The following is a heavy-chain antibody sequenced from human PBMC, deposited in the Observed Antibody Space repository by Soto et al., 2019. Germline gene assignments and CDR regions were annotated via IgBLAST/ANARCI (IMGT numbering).Heavy chain of an antibody. V-gene: IGHV1-69*13. D-gene: IGHD3-22*01. J-gene: IGHJ4*02. CDR3: ASLDYYDSSGYFPLYY. CDR1: GGTFSSYA. CDR2: IIPIFGTA. Sequence: GASVKVSCKASGGTFSSYAISWVRQAPGQGLEWMGGIIPIFGTANYAQKFQGRVTITADESTSTAYMELSSLRSEDTAVYYCASLDYYDSSGYFPLYYWGQGTLVTV.